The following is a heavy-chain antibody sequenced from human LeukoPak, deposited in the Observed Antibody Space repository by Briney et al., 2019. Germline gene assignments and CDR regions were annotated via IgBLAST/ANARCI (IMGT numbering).Heavy chain of an antibody. CDR2: IYSGGST. CDR1: GFTVSSNY. CDR3: ARLSSSWYQDWYFDL. Sequence: QSGGSLRLSCAASGFTVSSNYMSWVRQAPGKGLEWVSVIYSGGSTYYADSVKGRFTISRDNSKNTLYLRMNSLRAADTAVYYCARLSSSWYQDWYFDLWGRGTLVTVSS. J-gene: IGHJ2*01. D-gene: IGHD6-13*01. V-gene: IGHV3-66*04.